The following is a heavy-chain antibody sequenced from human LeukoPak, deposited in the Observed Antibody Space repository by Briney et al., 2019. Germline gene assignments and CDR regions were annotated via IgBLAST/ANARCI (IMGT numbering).Heavy chain of an antibody. Sequence: SVKVSCKASGGTFSSYAISWVRQSPGQGLEWMGGIIPIFGTATYAQKFQGRVTVTAAESTRTAYMALSSLRSEATAVLYCARDDSSRDAFDIWGQGTMVTVSS. CDR1: GGTFSSYA. J-gene: IGHJ3*02. V-gene: IGHV1-69*19. D-gene: IGHD6-13*01. CDR3: ARDDSSRDAFDI. CDR2: IIPIFGTA.